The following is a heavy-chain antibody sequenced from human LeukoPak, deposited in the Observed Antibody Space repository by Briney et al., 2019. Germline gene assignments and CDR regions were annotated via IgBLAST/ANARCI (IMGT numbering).Heavy chain of an antibody. Sequence: GGSLRLSCAASGFTFDDYGMSWVRQAPGKGLEWVSGINWNGGSTCYADSVKGRFTISRDNAKNSLYLQMNSLRAEDTAVYSCARGADGVSSNSRGWFDPWGQGTLVTVSS. CDR2: INWNGGST. D-gene: IGHD2-15*01. J-gene: IGHJ5*02. V-gene: IGHV3-20*04. CDR3: ARGADGVSSNSRGWFDP. CDR1: GFTFDDYG.